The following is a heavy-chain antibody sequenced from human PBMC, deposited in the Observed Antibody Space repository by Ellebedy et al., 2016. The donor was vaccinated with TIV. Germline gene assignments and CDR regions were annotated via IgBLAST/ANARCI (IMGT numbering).Heavy chain of an antibody. Sequence: GESLKISXAASGFTFSSHAMSWVRQAPGIGLECVSAISASGGSTYYADSVKGRFTISRDNSKNTLYLQMNSLRAEDTAVYYCAKRAKYAGTLNYPWDAFDIWGQGTMVTVSS. J-gene: IGHJ3*02. CDR3: AKRAKYAGTLNYPWDAFDI. V-gene: IGHV3-23*01. CDR2: ISASGGST. CDR1: GFTFSSHA. D-gene: IGHD1-7*01.